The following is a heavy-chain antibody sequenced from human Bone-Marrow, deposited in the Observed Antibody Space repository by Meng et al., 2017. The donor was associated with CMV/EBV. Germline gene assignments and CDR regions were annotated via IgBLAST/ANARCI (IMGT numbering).Heavy chain of an antibody. D-gene: IGHD3-10*01. V-gene: IGHV1-18*03. CDR1: GYTVTSYG. Sequence: QGLRVQSGAGGKRPGPAVKVSSKASGYTVTSYGISWVRQAHGHGLEWRGWMSANSGITNYAQKLQSRVTMTTDTSTITAYMELWSLRSDDVAVYYCARDPGLAGYCFDAWGQGTLVTVSS. CDR3: ARDPGLAGYCFDA. J-gene: IGHJ5*02. CDR2: MSANSGIT.